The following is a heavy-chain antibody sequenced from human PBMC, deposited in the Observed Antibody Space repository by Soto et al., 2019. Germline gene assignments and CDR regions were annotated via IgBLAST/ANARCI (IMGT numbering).Heavy chain of an antibody. V-gene: IGHV3-23*01. CDR2: IGDGT. CDR3: AKDGGHGGGSVFEY. CDR1: GFTFSNFA. D-gene: IGHD3-10*01. J-gene: IGHJ4*02. Sequence: PGGSLRLSCVATGFTFSNFAMSWVRQAPGKGLEWVSAIGDGTYYADSVRGRFTISRDNYKDTLFLQMDSLTAEDTAVYYCAKDGGHGGGSVFEYWGQGALVTVSS.